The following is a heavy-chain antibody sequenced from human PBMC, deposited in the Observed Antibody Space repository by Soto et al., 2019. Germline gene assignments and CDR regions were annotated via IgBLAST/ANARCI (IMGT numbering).Heavy chain of an antibody. V-gene: IGHV6-1*01. D-gene: IGHD3-22*01. CDR2: TYYRSKWYN. Sequence: SQTLSLTCAISGDSVSSNSAAWNWIRQSPSRGLEWLGRTYYRSKWYNDYAVSVKSRITINPDTSKNQFSLKLSSVTAADTAVYYCARSKSYYDSSGYYYSRWFDPWGQGTLVTVSS. CDR1: GDSVSSNSAA. CDR3: ARSKSYYDSSGYYYSRWFDP. J-gene: IGHJ5*02.